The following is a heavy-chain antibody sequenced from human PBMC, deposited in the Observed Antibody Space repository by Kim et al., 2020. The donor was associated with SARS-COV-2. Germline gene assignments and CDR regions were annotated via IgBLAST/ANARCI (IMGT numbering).Heavy chain of an antibody. CDR3: ARVSVSYSSGWYGNYYMDV. J-gene: IGHJ6*03. CDR2: IYTSGST. Sequence: SETLSLTCTVSGGSISSYYWSWIRQPAGKGLEWIGRIYTSGSTNYNPSLKSRVTMSVDTSKNQFSLKLSSVTAADTAVYYCARVSVSYSSGWYGNYYMDVWGKGTTVTVSS. V-gene: IGHV4-4*07. CDR1: GGSISSYY. D-gene: IGHD6-19*01.